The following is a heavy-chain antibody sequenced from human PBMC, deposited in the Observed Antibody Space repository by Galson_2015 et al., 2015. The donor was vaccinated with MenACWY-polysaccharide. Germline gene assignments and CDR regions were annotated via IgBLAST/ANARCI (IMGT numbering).Heavy chain of an antibody. V-gene: IGHV3-30*03. Sequence: SLRLSCAASGFTFSSYGMHWVRQAPGKGLEWVAVISYDGSNKYYADSVKGRFTISRDNSKNTLYLQMNSLRAEDTAVYYCARETGYASGGFGSAPGAQETLVPVSS. J-gene: IGHJ5*02. CDR2: ISYDGSNK. CDR1: GFTFSSYG. D-gene: IGHD6-25*01. CDR3: ARETGYASGGFGSAP.